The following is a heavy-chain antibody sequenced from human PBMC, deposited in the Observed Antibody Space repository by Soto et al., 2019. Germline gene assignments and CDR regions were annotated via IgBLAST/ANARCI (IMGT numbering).Heavy chain of an antibody. CDR2: INSDGSST. J-gene: IGHJ4*02. Sequence: GGSLRLSCAASGFTFSSYWMHWVRQAPGKGLVWVSRINSDGSSTSYADSVKGGFTISRDKAKNTLYLQMNGLRAEDTAVYYCARGPKHLGGYCSGGSCYHLDYWGQGTLVTVSS. CDR1: GFTFSSYW. V-gene: IGHV3-74*01. D-gene: IGHD2-15*01. CDR3: ARGPKHLGGYCSGGSCYHLDY.